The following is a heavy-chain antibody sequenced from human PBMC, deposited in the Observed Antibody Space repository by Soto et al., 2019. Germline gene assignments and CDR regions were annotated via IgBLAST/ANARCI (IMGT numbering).Heavy chain of an antibody. CDR3: ARSTYDHVWGSYRDY. CDR1: GGTFSSYA. CDR2: IIPIFGTA. Sequence: QVQLVQSGAEVKKPGTSVTVSCKAYGGTFSSYAISWVRHAPGQGLEWMGGIIPIFGTANYAQKFQGRVTITADESTNTGYMELRSLRSEDTAVYYCARSTYDHVWGSYRDYWGQGTLVTVSS. D-gene: IGHD3-16*02. V-gene: IGHV1-69*01. J-gene: IGHJ4*02.